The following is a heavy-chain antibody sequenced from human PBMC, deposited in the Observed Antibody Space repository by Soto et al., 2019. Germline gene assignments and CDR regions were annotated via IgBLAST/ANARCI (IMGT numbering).Heavy chain of an antibody. CDR3: TRGVLA. V-gene: IGHV4-30-2*06. Sequence: SETLSLTCSVSGCSVSSGGYSWSWIRQSPGKGLEWIGFISHSGSPDYNPSLKSRVTISVDKSKNQISLELSSVTAADTAVYYCTRGVLAWGPGTLVTVSS. CDR2: ISHSGSP. CDR1: GCSVSSGGYS. D-gene: IGHD2-8*01. J-gene: IGHJ5*02.